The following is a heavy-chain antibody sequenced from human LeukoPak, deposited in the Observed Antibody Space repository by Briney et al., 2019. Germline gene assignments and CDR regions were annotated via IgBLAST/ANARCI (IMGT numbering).Heavy chain of an antibody. V-gene: IGHV4-34*01. J-gene: IGHJ6*03. D-gene: IGHD3-3*01. CDR1: GGSFSGYY. CDR3: ARAGFWSPFNYYYYYMDV. Sequence: SETLSLTCAVYGGSFSGYYWSWIRQPPGKGLEWIGEINHSGSTNYNPSLKSRVTISVDTSKNQFSLKLSSVTAADTAVYYCARAGFWSPFNYYYYYMDVWGKGTTVTVSS. CDR2: INHSGST.